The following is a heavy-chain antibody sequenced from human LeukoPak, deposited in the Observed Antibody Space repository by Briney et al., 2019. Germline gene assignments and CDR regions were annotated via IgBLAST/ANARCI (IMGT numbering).Heavy chain of an antibody. V-gene: IGHV3-66*01. J-gene: IGHJ4*02. D-gene: IGHD3-10*01. CDR1: GFTVSSNY. Sequence: GGSLRLSCAASGFTVSSNYMSWVRQAPGKGLEWVSLICCGGSTFYADSVKGRFTISRDNSENTLYLQMSSLRAGDTAVYYCAREDYYGSGSFSHGSYWGQGTLVTVSS. CDR3: AREDYYGSGSFSHGSY. CDR2: ICCGGST.